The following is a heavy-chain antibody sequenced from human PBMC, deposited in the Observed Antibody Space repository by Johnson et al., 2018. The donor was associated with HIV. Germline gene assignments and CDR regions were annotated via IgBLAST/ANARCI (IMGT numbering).Heavy chain of an antibody. V-gene: IGHV3-30*04. D-gene: IGHD2-2*01. CDR1: GFTFSRYV. CDR2: MSYDGSDK. J-gene: IGHJ3*01. CDR3: ARGFCTSSSHCDAFDL. Sequence: QVQLVESGGGVVQPGRSLRLTCAVSGFTFSRYVMHWVRQAPGKGLEWVAVMSYDGSDKYYADSVKGRFSISRDNSKNTLYVQMNSLTTEETAVYFCARGFCTSSSHCDAFDLWGQGTMVTVSS.